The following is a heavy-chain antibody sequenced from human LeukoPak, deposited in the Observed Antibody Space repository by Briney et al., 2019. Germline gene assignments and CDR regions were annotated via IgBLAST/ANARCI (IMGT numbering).Heavy chain of an antibody. CDR3: ARGQSFDFDY. Sequence: ASVKVSCKASGYTFTGYYMHWVRQAPGQGLEWMGWINPNSGGTNYAQKFQGRVTMTRDMSISTAYMELNRPRSDDTAVYYCARGQSFDFDYWGQGTLVTVSS. D-gene: IGHD3-3*01. CDR2: INPNSGGT. CDR1: GYTFTGYY. V-gene: IGHV1-2*02. J-gene: IGHJ4*02.